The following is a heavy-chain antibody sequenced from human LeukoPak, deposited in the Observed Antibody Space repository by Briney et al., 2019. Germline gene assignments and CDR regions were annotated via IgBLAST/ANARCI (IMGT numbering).Heavy chain of an antibody. CDR2: VHYTGNT. J-gene: IGHJ4*02. CDR3: ARRSSVWYFDY. D-gene: IGHD6-19*01. V-gene: IGHV4-39*01. Sequence: SETLSLTCTVSGGSITTHTYYWAWIRQPPGRGLEWIGGVHYTGNTYSNTSFKSRVTMSVDTSKNQFSLNLSSVTAADTAVYYCARRSSVWYFDYWGQRILVTVSS. CDR1: GGSITTHTYY.